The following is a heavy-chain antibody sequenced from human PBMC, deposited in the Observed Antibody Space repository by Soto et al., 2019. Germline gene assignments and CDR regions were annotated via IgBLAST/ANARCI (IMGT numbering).Heavy chain of an antibody. CDR3: ARDIYCGGDCYKDY. D-gene: IGHD2-21*02. V-gene: IGHV3-30-3*01. J-gene: IGHJ4*02. Sequence: SLRLSCAASGFTFSSYAMHWVRQAPGKGLEWVAVISYDGSNKYYADSVKGRFTISRDNSKNTLYLQMNSLRAEDTAVYYCARDIYCGGDCYKDYWGQGTLVTVSS. CDR2: ISYDGSNK. CDR1: GFTFSSYA.